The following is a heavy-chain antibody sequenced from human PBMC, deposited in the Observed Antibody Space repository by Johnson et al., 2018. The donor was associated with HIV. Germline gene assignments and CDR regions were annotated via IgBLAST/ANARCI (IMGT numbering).Heavy chain of an antibody. CDR1: GFTFSSYA. CDR3: VRDDYAFHI. V-gene: IGHV3-30-3*01. CDR2: ISYDGSNK. J-gene: IGHJ3*02. D-gene: IGHD2-21*02. Sequence: QMLLVESGGGVVQPGRSLRLSCAASGFTFSSYAMHWVRQAPGKGLEWVAVISYDGSNKYYADSVKGRFTISRDNGKNTLYLEMKSLRADDTAVYYCVRDDYAFHIWGQGTVVTVSS.